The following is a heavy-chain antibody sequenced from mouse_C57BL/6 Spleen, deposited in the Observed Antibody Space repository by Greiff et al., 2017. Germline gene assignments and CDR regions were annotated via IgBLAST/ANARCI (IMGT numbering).Heavy chain of an antibody. V-gene: IGHV1-61*01. D-gene: IGHD2-2*01. J-gene: IGHJ1*03. CDR1: GYTFTSYW. CDR2: IYPSDSET. Sequence: QVQLQQPGAELVRPGSSVKLSCKASGYTFTSYWMDWVKQRPGQGLEWIGNIYPSDSETHYNQKFKDKATLTVDKSSSTAYMQLSSLTSEDSAVYYCARYGYDWYFDVWGTGTTVTVSS. CDR3: ARYGYDWYFDV.